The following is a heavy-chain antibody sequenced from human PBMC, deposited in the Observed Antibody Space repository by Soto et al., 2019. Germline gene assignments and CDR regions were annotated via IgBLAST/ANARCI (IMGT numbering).Heavy chain of an antibody. D-gene: IGHD2-2*01. J-gene: IGHJ6*02. CDR3: ARQRYCSTTSCYDRTTRHVALYSDYGMDV. Sequence: SVKVSCKASGYTFTSYGISWVRQAPGQGLEWMGWISAYNGNTNYAQKLQGRVTMTTDTSTSTDYMELRSLRSDDTAVYYCARQRYCSTTSCYDRTTRHVALYSDYGMDVWG. CDR1: GYTFTSYG. V-gene: IGHV1-18*01. CDR2: ISAYNGNT.